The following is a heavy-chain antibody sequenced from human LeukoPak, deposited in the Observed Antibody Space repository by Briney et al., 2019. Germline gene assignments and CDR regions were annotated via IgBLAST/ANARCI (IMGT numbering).Heavy chain of an antibody. CDR2: ISYSGST. J-gene: IGHJ5*02. CDR3: AREGTAGTNLNWFDP. V-gene: IGHV4-59*01. D-gene: IGHD1-1*01. Sequence: SETLSLTCTVSGGSISSYYWSWIRQPPGKGLEWIGYISYSGSTNFNPPLKSRVTISVDTSKNQFSLKLSSVTAADTAVYYCAREGTAGTNLNWFDPWGQGTLVTVSS. CDR1: GGSISSYY.